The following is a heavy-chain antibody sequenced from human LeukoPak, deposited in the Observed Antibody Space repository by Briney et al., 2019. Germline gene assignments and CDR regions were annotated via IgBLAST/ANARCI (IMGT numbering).Heavy chain of an antibody. V-gene: IGHV4-34*01. CDR2: INHSGST. D-gene: IGHD3-9*01. J-gene: IGHJ4*02. Sequence: PSETLSLTCAVYVGSFSGYYWSWLRQPPGKGLEWIGEINHSGSTNYNPPLTSRVTISVDTSKNQLSLKLRSVNAADTAVYYCARGHSDYDFLTGYYYNYWGQGTLVTVSS. CDR1: VGSFSGYY. CDR3: ARGHSDYDFLTGYYYNY.